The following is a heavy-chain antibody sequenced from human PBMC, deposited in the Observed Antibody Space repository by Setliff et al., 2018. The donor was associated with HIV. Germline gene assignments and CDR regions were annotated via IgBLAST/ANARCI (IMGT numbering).Heavy chain of an antibody. Sequence: GGSLRLSCAASGFIFNNYAMSWVRQAPGKGLEWVSSISGSGGSTHYADSVKGRFTISRDNSKNTLFMQMKSLRVEDTAVYFCARDCSAGSCYRFDSWGRGTLVTVSS. D-gene: IGHD2-15*01. V-gene: IGHV3-23*01. CDR3: ARDCSAGSCYRFDS. CDR2: ISGSGGST. J-gene: IGHJ5*01. CDR1: GFIFNNYA.